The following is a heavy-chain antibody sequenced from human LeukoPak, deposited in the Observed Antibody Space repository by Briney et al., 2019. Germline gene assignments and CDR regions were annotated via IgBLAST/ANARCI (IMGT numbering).Heavy chain of an antibody. D-gene: IGHD3-9*01. CDR2: ISGSGGST. J-gene: IGHJ4*02. CDR3: AKAEGYDILTGLDY. V-gene: IGHV3-23*01. Sequence: GGSLRLSCAASGFTFSSYAMSWVRQAPGKGLEWVSAISGSGGSTYYADSVKGRFTISRDNSKNTLYLQMNSLRTEDTAVYYCAKAEGYDILTGLDYWGRGTLVTVSS. CDR1: GFTFSSYA.